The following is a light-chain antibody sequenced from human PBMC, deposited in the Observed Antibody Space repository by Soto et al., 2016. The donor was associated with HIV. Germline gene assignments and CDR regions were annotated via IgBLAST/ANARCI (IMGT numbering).Light chain of an antibody. J-gene: IGKJ4*01. CDR3: QQLS. Sequence: DIQVTQSPSFLSASVGDRVTITCRAGQGISSYLAWYQQKPGKAPNLLIYAATTLQSGVPSRFSGSGSGTEFTLTISSLQPEDFATYYCQQLSFGGGTKVDIK. CDR2: AAT. V-gene: IGKV1-9*01. CDR1: QGISSY.